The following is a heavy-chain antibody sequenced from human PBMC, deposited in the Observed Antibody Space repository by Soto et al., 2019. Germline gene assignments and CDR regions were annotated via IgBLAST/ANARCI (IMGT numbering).Heavy chain of an antibody. CDR3: ARLGDCSGGSCFSRYYYYGMDV. Sequence: GESLKISCQGSGYSFTSYWISWVRQMPGKGLEWMGRIDPSDSYTNYSPSFQGHVTISADKSISTAYLQWSSLKASDSAIYYCARLGDCSGGSCFSRYYYYGMDVWRQRTTVTVSS. D-gene: IGHD2-15*01. CDR1: GYSFTSYW. V-gene: IGHV5-10-1*01. J-gene: IGHJ6*02. CDR2: IDPSDSYT.